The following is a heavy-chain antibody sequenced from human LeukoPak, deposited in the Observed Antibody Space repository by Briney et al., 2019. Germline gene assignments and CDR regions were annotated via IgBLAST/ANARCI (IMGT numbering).Heavy chain of an antibody. Sequence: SETLPLTCTVSGGSISSSSYYWGWIRQPPGKGLEWIGSIYYSGSTYYNPSLKSRVTISVDTSKNQFSLKLSSVTAADTAVYYCARDHPYDFWSGPFGHYYYMDVWGKGTTVTVSS. D-gene: IGHD3-3*01. CDR3: ARDHPYDFWSGPFGHYYYMDV. J-gene: IGHJ6*03. V-gene: IGHV4-39*07. CDR1: GGSISSSSYY. CDR2: IYYSGST.